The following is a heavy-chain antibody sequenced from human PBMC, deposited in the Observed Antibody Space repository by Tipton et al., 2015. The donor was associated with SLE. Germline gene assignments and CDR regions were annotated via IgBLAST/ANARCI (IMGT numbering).Heavy chain of an antibody. Sequence: TLSLTCTVSGDSISLYYWSWIRQSPGRGLEWIGYIHFTGTTDYNPSLRSRVTISVDTSMNNFSLKLCSVTAADTAVYYCARMYGDARTNWFDPWGQGTLVTVSS. CDR1: GDSISLYY. CDR2: IHFTGTT. D-gene: IGHD4-17*01. CDR3: ARMYGDARTNWFDP. V-gene: IGHV4-59*12. J-gene: IGHJ5*02.